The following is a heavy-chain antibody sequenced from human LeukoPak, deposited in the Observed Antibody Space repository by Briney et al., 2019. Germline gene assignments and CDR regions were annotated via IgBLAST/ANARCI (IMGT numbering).Heavy chain of an antibody. CDR1: GFTFDDYA. CDR2: ISWNSGSI. V-gene: IGHV3-9*01. D-gene: IGHD3-3*01. Sequence: GRSLRLSCAASGFTFDDYAMHWVRQAPGKGLEWVSGISWNSGSIGYADSVKGRFTISRDNAKNSLYLQMNSLRAEDTAVYYCAREIFWSGYYSNLHFDYWGRGTLVTVSS. J-gene: IGHJ4*02. CDR3: AREIFWSGYYSNLHFDY.